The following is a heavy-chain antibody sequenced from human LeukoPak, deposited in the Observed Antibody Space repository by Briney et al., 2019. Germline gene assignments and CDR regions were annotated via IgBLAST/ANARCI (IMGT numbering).Heavy chain of an antibody. J-gene: IGHJ4*02. V-gene: IGHV3-23*01. D-gene: IGHD3-10*01. Sequence: GGSLRLSCAASGFTFSSYAMSWVRQAPGKGLEWVSAISGSGGSTYYADSVKGRFTISRDNSKNTLYPQMNSLRAEDTAVYYCAKGGFGELSYDYWGQGTLVTVSS. CDR1: GFTFSSYA. CDR2: ISGSGGST. CDR3: AKGGFGELSYDY.